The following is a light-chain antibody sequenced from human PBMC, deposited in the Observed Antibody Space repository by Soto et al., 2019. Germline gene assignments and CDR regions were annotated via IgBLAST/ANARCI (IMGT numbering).Light chain of an antibody. CDR1: QSISTW. Sequence: DNQITQSPSTLSASVGDRVTITCRASQSISTWLAWYQQEPGKAPRLLIYQASSLESGVPSRFRGSGSGTEFTLTISSLQPDDFATYYCLQYDSYWTFGQGTKVDIK. J-gene: IGKJ1*01. CDR2: QAS. V-gene: IGKV1-5*03. CDR3: LQYDSYWT.